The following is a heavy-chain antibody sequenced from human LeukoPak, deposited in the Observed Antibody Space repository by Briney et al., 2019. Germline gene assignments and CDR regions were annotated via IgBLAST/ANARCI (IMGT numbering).Heavy chain of an antibody. CDR2: INPSGGST. CDR3: ARDRWYSRNWNDAVDI. D-gene: IGHD6-13*01. Sequence: GASVKVSCKASGYTFTSYYMHWVRQAPGQGLEWMGIINPSGGSTSYAQKFQGRVTMTRDMSTSTDYMELSSLRSDDTAVYYCARDRWYSRNWNDAVDIWGQGTMVTVSS. V-gene: IGHV1-46*01. J-gene: IGHJ3*02. CDR1: GYTFTSYY.